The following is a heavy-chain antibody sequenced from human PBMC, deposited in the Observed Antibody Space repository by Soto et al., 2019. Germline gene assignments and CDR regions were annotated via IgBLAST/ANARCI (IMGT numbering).Heavy chain of an antibody. Sequence: VQLLESGGGLVQPGGSLRLSCAASGFTFDSYAMIWVRQAPGKGLEWVSAISGSGGSTYYADSVKGRFTISRDNSKNTLYLQMNSLRAEDTAVYYCARDMTYSSGWYGGDYWGQGTLVTVSS. J-gene: IGHJ4*02. V-gene: IGHV3-23*01. CDR1: GFTFDSYA. D-gene: IGHD6-19*01. CDR2: ISGSGGST. CDR3: ARDMTYSSGWYGGDY.